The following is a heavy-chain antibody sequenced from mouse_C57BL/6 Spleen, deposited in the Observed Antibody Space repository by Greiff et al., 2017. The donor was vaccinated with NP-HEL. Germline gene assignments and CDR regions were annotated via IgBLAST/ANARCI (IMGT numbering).Heavy chain of an antibody. CDR1: GYTFTSYW. CDR2: IHPNSGST. Sequence: QVQLQQPGAELVKPGASVKLSCKASGYTFTSYWMHWVKQRPGQGLEWIGMIHPNSGSTNYNEKFKSKATLTVDKSSSTAYMQLSSLTSEDSAVYYCSSTVVPDYYAMDYWGQGTSVTVSS. CDR3: SSTVVPDYYAMDY. V-gene: IGHV1-64*01. D-gene: IGHD1-1*01. J-gene: IGHJ4*01.